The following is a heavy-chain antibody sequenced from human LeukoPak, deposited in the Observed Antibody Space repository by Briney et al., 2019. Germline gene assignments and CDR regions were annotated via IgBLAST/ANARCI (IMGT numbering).Heavy chain of an antibody. J-gene: IGHJ5*02. Sequence: SETLSLTCTVSGGSISSSSYYWGWIRQPPGKGLEWIGSIYYSGSTYYNPSLKSRVTISVDTSKNQFSLKLSSVTAADTAVYYCATVVLLVAESPWGQGTLVTVSS. CDR3: ATVVLLVAESP. D-gene: IGHD5-12*01. CDR2: IYYSGST. CDR1: GGSISSSSYY. V-gene: IGHV4-39*07.